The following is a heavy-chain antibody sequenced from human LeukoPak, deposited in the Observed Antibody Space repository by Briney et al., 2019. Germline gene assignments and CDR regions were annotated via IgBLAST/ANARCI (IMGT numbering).Heavy chain of an antibody. J-gene: IGHJ6*02. V-gene: IGHV3-13*01. CDR2: IGTVGDT. CDR3: ARVRSGSLGYYGMDV. Sequence: GGSLRLSCAASGFTFSSYDMHWVRQVTGKGLEWVSDIGTVGDTYYAGSVKGRFTISRENAKNSLYLQMNGLRAGDTAVYYCARVRSGSLGYYGMDVWGQGTTVTVSS. CDR1: GFTFSSYD. D-gene: IGHD1-26*01.